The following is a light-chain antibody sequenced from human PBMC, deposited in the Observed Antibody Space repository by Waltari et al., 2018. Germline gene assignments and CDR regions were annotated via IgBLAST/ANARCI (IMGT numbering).Light chain of an antibody. CDR3: SSYTSSSTLV. V-gene: IGLV2-14*01. CDR2: EVS. J-gene: IGLJ2*01. Sequence: QSALTQPASVSGSPGQSITISCPGTSSDVGGYNSSSWYQQHPGKAPKLMIYEVSNRPSGVSNRFSGSKSGNTASLTISGLQAEDEADYYCSSYTSSSTLVFGGGTKLTVL. CDR1: SSDVGGYNS.